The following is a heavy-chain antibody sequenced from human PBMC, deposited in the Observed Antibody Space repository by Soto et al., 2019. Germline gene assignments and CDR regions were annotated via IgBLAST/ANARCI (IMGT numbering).Heavy chain of an antibody. V-gene: IGHV1-46*01. J-gene: IGHJ4*02. Sequence: ASVKVSCKASGYTFTSYYMHWVRQAPGQGLEWMGIINPSGGSTSYAQKFQGRVTMTRDTSTSTVYMELSSLRSEDTAVYYCARDLLSIAARHLFDYWGQGTLVTVSS. CDR1: GYTFTSYY. CDR3: ARDLLSIAARHLFDY. CDR2: INPSGGST. D-gene: IGHD6-6*01.